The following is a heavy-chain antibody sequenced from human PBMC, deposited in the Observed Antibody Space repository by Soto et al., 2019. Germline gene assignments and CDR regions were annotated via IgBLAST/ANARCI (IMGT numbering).Heavy chain of an antibody. CDR2: SIPTSVTK. CDR3: AASRWIPLWTADL. D-gene: IGHD2-21*02. Sequence: QVHLVQSGAEVKKPGSSVKVSCKTSGGSFSKYSISWLRQAPGQGLEWMGGSIPTSVTKHYAQRFQGRGTITADELTTTPYMEVSSLKFEDTAVYYCAASRWIPLWTADLWGQGTRVTVSP. V-gene: IGHV1-69*01. CDR1: GGSFSKYS. J-gene: IGHJ4*02.